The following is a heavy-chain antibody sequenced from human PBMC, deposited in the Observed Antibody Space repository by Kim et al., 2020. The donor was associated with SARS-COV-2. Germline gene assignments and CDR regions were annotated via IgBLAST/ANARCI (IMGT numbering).Heavy chain of an antibody. CDR1: GYTFTSYY. Sequence: ASVKVSCKASGYTFTSYYMHWVRQAPGQGLEWMGIINPSGGSTSYAQKFQGRVTMTRDTSTSTVYMELSSLRSEDTAVYYCARDPDHCGGDCYFFSDHAFDIWGQGTMVTVSS. D-gene: IGHD2-21*02. CDR2: INPSGGST. V-gene: IGHV1-46*01. CDR3: ARDPDHCGGDCYFFSDHAFDI. J-gene: IGHJ3*02.